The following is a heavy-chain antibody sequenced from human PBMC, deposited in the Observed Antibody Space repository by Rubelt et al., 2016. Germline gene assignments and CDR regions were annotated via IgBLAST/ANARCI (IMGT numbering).Heavy chain of an antibody. V-gene: IGHV4-38-2*02. Sequence: QVQLQESGPGLVKPSETLSLTCSVSGYSISSGYYWSWIRLPPGKGLEWIGYIYYSGSTYYNPSLKSRLTILVDTSNNHFSLKLSSVTAADTAVYYCARHYSSTWANWFDPWGQGTLVTVSP. J-gene: IGHJ5*02. CDR2: IYYSGST. D-gene: IGHD6-13*01. CDR1: GYSISSGYY. CDR3: ARHYSSTWANWFDP.